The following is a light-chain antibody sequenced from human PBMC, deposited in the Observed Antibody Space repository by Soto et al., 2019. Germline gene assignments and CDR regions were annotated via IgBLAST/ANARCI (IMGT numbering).Light chain of an antibody. Sequence: IVMTQSPLSLPATPAEPASISCRSSQSLLHSNGYNYLDWYLQKPGQSPQLLIYLGSNRASGVPDRFSGSGSGTDFTLKISRVEAEDVGVYYCMQHLQSWTLGQGTKVDIK. CDR2: LGS. CDR1: QSLLHSNGYNY. CDR3: MQHLQSWT. V-gene: IGKV2-28*01. J-gene: IGKJ1*01.